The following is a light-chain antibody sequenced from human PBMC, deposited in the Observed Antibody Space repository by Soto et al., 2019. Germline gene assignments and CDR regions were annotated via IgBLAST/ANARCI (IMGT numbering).Light chain of an antibody. CDR1: HIINKW. CDR2: DAP. J-gene: IGKJ2*01. Sequence: DVEMTQSPSTLAASLGDRVSICCRASHIINKWLAWYQQKPGEAPKLLIYDAPRLNSGPPSRYKGSGSGTEFNLTISSLQPGGFAMYHFQQYHFTSSFAQGTNLEIK. V-gene: IGKV1-5*01. CDR3: QQYHFTSS.